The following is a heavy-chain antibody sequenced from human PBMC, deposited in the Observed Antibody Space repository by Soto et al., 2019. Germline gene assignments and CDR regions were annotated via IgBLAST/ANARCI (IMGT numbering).Heavy chain of an antibody. J-gene: IGHJ4*02. D-gene: IGHD6-13*01. Sequence: EVQLVESGGGLVKPGGSLRLSCAASGFTFSSYSMNWVRQAPGKGLEWVSSISSSSSYIYYADSVKDRFTISRDNAKNSLYLQMNSLRAEDTAVYYCARDDSSSWPYYFDYWGQGTLVTVSS. CDR2: ISSSSSYI. CDR1: GFTFSSYS. CDR3: ARDDSSSWPYYFDY. V-gene: IGHV3-21*01.